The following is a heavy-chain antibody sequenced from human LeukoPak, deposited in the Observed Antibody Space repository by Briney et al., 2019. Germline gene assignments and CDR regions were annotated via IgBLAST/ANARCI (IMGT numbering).Heavy chain of an antibody. CDR1: GASLTSVAYY. Sequence: PSQSLSLTCTVSGASLTSVAYYWSWLRQHPERGLEWIGYIYFSGTTYYNPSLKSRVTISLDTSKTQSSLKLHSVTAADPAVYYCATDLRDSGSRIPGWFDPWGQGTLVTVSS. CDR3: ATDLRDSGSRIPGWFDP. CDR2: IYFSGTT. D-gene: IGHD3-10*01. V-gene: IGHV4-31*03. J-gene: IGHJ5*02.